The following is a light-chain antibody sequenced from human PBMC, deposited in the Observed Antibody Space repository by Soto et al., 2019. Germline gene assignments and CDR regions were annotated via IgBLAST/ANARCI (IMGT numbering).Light chain of an antibody. Sequence: DIQLTQSPSFLSASVGDRVTITCRASQGISRYLAWYQQKPGKAPKLLIYAASTLQSGVPSRFSGSGSGTEFTLTISSLQPEDFATYYCQQLNSYPRGITFGQGTRLEIK. CDR3: QQLNSYPRGIT. J-gene: IGKJ5*01. CDR1: QGISRY. V-gene: IGKV1-9*01. CDR2: AAS.